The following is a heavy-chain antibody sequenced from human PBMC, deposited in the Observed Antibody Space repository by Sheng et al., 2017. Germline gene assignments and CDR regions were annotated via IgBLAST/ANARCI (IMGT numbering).Heavy chain of an antibody. D-gene: IGHD5-18*01. CDR2: INHSGST. Sequence: QVQLQQWGAGLLKPSETLSLTCAVYGGSFSGYYWSWIRQPPGKGLEWIGEINHSGSTNYNPSLKSRVTISVDTSKNQFSLKLSSVTAADTAVYYCASSRSYGYFRGPMDVWGQGTTVTVSS. V-gene: IGHV4-34*01. CDR1: GGSFSGYY. J-gene: IGHJ6*02. CDR3: ASSRSYGYFRGPMDV.